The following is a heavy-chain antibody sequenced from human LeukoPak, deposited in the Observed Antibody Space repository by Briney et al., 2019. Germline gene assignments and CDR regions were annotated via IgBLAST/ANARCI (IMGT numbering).Heavy chain of an antibody. CDR2: ISWDGGST. J-gene: IGHJ4*02. V-gene: IGHV3-43D*03. CDR1: GFTFDDYA. CDR3: AKDSDSGSYFFDY. Sequence: PGGSLRLSCTASGFTFDDYAMHWVRQAPGKGLEWVSLISWDGGSTYYADSVKGRFTISRDNSKNSLYLQMNSLRAEDTALYYCAKDSDSGSYFFDYWGQGTLVTVSS. D-gene: IGHD1-26*01.